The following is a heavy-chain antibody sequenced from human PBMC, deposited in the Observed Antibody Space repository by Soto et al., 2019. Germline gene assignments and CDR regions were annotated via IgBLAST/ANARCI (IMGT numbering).Heavy chain of an antibody. Sequence: QVQLVQSGAEVKKPGSSVKVSCKVSGGTFSSHSINWVRQAPGQGPEWMGGIIPIFGTENYAQKFQCRVTITADESTSTAYMERSSLTSEDTALYYCSTSVYCSTTRCYYYYGLDVWGQGTTVIVSS. J-gene: IGHJ6*02. CDR2: IIPIFGTE. CDR3: STSVYCSTTRCYYYYGLDV. V-gene: IGHV1-69*01. D-gene: IGHD2-2*01. CDR1: GGTFSSHS.